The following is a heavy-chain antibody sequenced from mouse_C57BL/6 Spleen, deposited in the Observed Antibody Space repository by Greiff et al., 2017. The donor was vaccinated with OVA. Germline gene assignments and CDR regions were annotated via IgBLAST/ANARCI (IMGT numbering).Heavy chain of an antibody. CDR2: ISYDGSN. D-gene: IGHD1-1*01. Sequence: DVQLQESGPGLVKPSQSLSLTCSVTGYSITSGYYWNWIRQFPGNKLEWMGYISYDGSNNYNPSLKNRISITRDTSKNQFFLKLNSVTTEDTATYYCARDRGSSTWFAYWGQGTLVTVSA. CDR1: GYSITSGYY. CDR3: ARDRGSSTWFAY. V-gene: IGHV3-6*01. J-gene: IGHJ3*01.